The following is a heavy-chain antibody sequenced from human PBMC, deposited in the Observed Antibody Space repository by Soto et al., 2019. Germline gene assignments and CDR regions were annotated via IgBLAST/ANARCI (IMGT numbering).Heavy chain of an antibody. CDR3: ALSGYPFDY. CDR1: GGSISSGGYS. V-gene: IGHV4-30-2*01. D-gene: IGHD3-3*01. J-gene: IGHJ4*02. CDR2: IYHSGST. Sequence: SETLSLTCAVSGGSISSGGYSWSWIRQPPGKGLEWIGYIYHSGSTYYNPSLKSRVTISVDTSKNQFSLKLSSVTAADTAVYYCALSGYPFDYWGQGTLVTVSS.